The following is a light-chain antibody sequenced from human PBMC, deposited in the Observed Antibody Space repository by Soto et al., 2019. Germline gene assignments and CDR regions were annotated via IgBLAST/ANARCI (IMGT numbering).Light chain of an antibody. CDR3: SSYTSTNSFYV. CDR1: TXDIESYNL. CDR2: EVS. Sequence: QSALAQPASVSGSPGQSITISCSGTTXDIESYNLVSWYQQHPGKAPKLVIYEVSNRPSGASNRFSGSKSGYTASLTISGLQAEDEADYYCSSYTSTNSFYVFGTGTKVTVL. V-gene: IGLV2-14*02. J-gene: IGLJ1*01.